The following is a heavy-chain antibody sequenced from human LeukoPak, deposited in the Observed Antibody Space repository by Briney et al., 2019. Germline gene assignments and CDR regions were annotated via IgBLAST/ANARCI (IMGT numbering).Heavy chain of an antibody. CDR3: ARLRYDSSGYFYDP. CDR1: GFTFRSHW. Sequence: GRSLRLSCAASGFTFRSHWMHWVRQAPGKGLVWVSRINGDGDSTLYADSVKGRFTISRDNAKNTLYLQMNSLRGEDTAVYYCARLRYDSSGYFYDPWGQGTLVTVSS. J-gene: IGHJ5*02. CDR2: INGDGDST. D-gene: IGHD3-22*01. V-gene: IGHV3-74*01.